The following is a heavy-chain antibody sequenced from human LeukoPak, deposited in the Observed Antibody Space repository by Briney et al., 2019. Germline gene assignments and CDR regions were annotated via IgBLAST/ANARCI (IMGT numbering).Heavy chain of an antibody. V-gene: IGHV3-11*04. Sequence: GALRLSRVHSRFSFIDYFISWIRQAPRRGLKWVSYINSSGRTIYHADSLKGPFTLSRDKAKDSLYLQMNSLRAQDTARYFCGAEIYYWGQGTVVTVSS. CDR1: RFSFIDYF. J-gene: IGHJ4*02. D-gene: IGHD3-3*01. CDR2: INSSGRTI. CDR3: GAEIYY.